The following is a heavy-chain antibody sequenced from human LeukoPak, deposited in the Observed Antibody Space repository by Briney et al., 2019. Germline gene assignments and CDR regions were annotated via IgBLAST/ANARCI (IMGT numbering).Heavy chain of an antibody. CDR2: INPNSGGT. CDR1: GYTFTSYG. J-gene: IGHJ4*02. D-gene: IGHD3-10*01. V-gene: IGHV1-2*02. Sequence: WASVKVSCKASGYTFTSYGISWVRQAPGQGLEWMGWINPNSGGTNYAQKFQGRVTMTRDTSISTAYMELSRLRSDDTAVYYCARAGFYYYGSGSYYIFDYWGQGTLVTVSS. CDR3: ARAGFYYYGSGSYYIFDY.